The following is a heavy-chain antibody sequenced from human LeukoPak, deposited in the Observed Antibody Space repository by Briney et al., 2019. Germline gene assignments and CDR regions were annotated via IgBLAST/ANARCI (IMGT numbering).Heavy chain of an antibody. V-gene: IGHV1-69*13. CDR3: ARGGVLRFLEWLQYDY. D-gene: IGHD3-3*01. CDR2: IIPISGTA. CDR1: GGTFSSYA. Sequence: AASVKVSCKASGGTFSSYAISWVRQAPGQGLEWMGGIIPISGTANYAQKFQGRVTITADESTSTAYMELSSLRSEDTAVYYCARGGVLRFLEWLQYDYWGQGTLVTVSS. J-gene: IGHJ4*02.